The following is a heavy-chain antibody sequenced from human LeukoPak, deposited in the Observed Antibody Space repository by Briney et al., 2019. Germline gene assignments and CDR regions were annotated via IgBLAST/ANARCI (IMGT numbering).Heavy chain of an antibody. CDR3: AKDLYGDYGPAGY. CDR2: IRYDGSNK. D-gene: IGHD4-17*01. Sequence: GGSLRLSCAASGFTFSSYGMHWVRQAPGKGLEWVAFIRYDGSNKYYADSVKGRFTISRDNSKNTLYLQMNSLRAEDTAVYYCAKDLYGDYGPAGYWGQGTLVTVSS. V-gene: IGHV3-30*02. J-gene: IGHJ4*02. CDR1: GFTFSSYG.